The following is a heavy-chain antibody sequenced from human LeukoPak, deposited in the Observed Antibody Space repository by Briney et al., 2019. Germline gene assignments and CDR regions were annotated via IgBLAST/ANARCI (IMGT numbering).Heavy chain of an antibody. CDR2: ISSSSSYI. V-gene: IGHV3-21*04. Sequence: GGSLRLSCAASGFTFSSYSMNWVRQAPGKGLEWVSSISSSSSYIYYADSVKGRFTISRDNSKNTLYLQMNSLRAEDTAVYYCAKTRDIVVVPAAPDVWGQGTTVTVSS. D-gene: IGHD2-2*01. CDR1: GFTFSSYS. CDR3: AKTRDIVVVPAAPDV. J-gene: IGHJ6*02.